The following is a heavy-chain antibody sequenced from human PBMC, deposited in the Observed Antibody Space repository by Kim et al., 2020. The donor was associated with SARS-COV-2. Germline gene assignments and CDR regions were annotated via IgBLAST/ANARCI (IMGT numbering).Heavy chain of an antibody. Sequence: GGSLRLSCAASGFSSRNHTMTWVRQAPGKGLEWVTAISGSGATTYYISSVKGRFTISRDNSHNTLSLQMNNLRAEDTAVYYCARRATMTVTITGNSYYYYVMDFWGQGTTVTVSS. D-gene: IGHD4-4*01. V-gene: IGHV3-23*01. J-gene: IGHJ6*02. CDR1: GFSSRNHT. CDR3: ARRATMTVTITGNSYYYYVMDF. CDR2: ISGSGATT.